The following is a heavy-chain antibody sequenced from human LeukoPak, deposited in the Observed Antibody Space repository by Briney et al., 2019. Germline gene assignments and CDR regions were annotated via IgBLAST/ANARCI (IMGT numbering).Heavy chain of an antibody. J-gene: IGHJ4*02. CDR2: ISSSSSYT. CDR1: GFTFRNYG. Sequence: PGRSLRLSCAVSGFTFRNYGMHWVRQAPGKGLEWVSSISSSSSYTYYPDSVKGRFTISRDNAKNSLYLQMNSLRVEDTAVYYCARGRSSSGSMNEFWGQGTLVTVSS. V-gene: IGHV3-21*01. D-gene: IGHD3-10*01. CDR3: ARGRSSSGSMNEF.